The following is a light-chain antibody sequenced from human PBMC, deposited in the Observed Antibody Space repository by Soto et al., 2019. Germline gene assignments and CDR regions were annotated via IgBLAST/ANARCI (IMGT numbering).Light chain of an antibody. V-gene: IGKV3-15*01. J-gene: IGKJ1*01. CDR3: HRYKDWPPWT. CDR2: GAS. Sequence: EIVMPQYPATLSVSPGERATLFCRASQSICSNLAWYQQKPGQAPRLLIQGASTRATGVPARFNGSGSGTDFTSSISSLQSDDFAVYYCHRYKDWPPWTFGPGTKVEI. CDR1: QSICSN.